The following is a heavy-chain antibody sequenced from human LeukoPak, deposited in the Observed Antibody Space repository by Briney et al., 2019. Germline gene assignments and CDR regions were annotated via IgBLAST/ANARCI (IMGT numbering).Heavy chain of an antibody. CDR1: GYTFTTYD. CDR3: ATYSISWYRESDAFDI. Sequence: ASVTVSCKASGYTFTTYDINWVRQAPGQGLEWMGWMNPNSGNTGYAQKFQGRVTITRNTSISTASMELSSLRSEDTAVYYCATYSISWYRESDAFDIWGQGTMVTVSS. D-gene: IGHD6-13*01. V-gene: IGHV1-8*03. J-gene: IGHJ3*02. CDR2: MNPNSGNT.